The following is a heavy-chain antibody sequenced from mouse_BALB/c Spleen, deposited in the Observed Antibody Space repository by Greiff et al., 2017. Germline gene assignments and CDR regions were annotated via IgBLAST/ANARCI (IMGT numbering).Heavy chain of an antibody. CDR1: GFTFSSFG. V-gene: IGHV5-17*02. CDR3: AGGYSSLYWYFDV. Sequence: EVKLMESGGGLVQPGGSRKLSCAASGFTFSSFGMHWVRQAPEKGLEWVAYISSGSSTIYYADTVKGRFTITRDNTKNTLFLQMTSLRSEDTAMYYCAGGYSSLYWYFDVWGAGTTVTVSA. CDR2: ISSGSSTI. D-gene: IGHD1-1*01. J-gene: IGHJ1*01.